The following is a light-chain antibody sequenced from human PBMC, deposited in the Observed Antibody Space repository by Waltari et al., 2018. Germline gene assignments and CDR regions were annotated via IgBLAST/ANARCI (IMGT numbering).Light chain of an antibody. CDR3: QQYSDDPMT. CDR1: QSISSW. J-gene: IGKJ5*01. V-gene: IGKV1-5*03. CDR2: KSS. Sequence: DIQMTQSASALSASVGDRVTITCRASQSISSWLARYQQKPGEVPKLLIQKSSHLQSGVPSRFSGSGSGTEMTLTISSLQSDDFAIYYCQQYSDDPMTFGQGTRLENK.